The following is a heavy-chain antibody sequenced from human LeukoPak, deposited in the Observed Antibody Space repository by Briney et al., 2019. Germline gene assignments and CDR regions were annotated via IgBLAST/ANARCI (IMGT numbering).Heavy chain of an antibody. V-gene: IGHV3-74*01. D-gene: IGHD5-24*01. CDR3: ARDPPRLRWSRDGYNL. CDR1: GFTFSSYW. Sequence: GGSLRLSCAASGFTFSSYWMHWVRQAPGKGLVWVSRINSDGSSTSYADSVKGRLTISRDNAKNTLYLQMNSLRAEDTAVYYCARDPPRLRWSRDGYNLGGQGTLVTVSS. J-gene: IGHJ4*02. CDR2: INSDGSST.